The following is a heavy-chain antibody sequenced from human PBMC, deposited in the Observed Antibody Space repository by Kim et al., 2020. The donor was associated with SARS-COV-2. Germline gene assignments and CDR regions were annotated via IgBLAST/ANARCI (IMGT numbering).Heavy chain of an antibody. CDR1: GGSFSGYY. J-gene: IGHJ5*02. D-gene: IGHD4-17*01. CDR2: INHSGST. V-gene: IGHV4-34*01. Sequence: SETLSLTCAVYGGSFSGYYWSWIRQPPGKGLEWIGEINHSGSTNYNPSLKSRVTISVDTSKNQFSLKLSSVTAADTAVYYCATRYGDSDNWFDPWGQGTLVTVSS. CDR3: ATRYGDSDNWFDP.